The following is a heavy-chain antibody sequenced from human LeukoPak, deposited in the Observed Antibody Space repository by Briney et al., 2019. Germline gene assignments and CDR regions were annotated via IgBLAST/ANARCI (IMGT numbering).Heavy chain of an antibody. Sequence: GGSLRLSCAASGFTFSNYAMSWVRQAPGKGLEWVSVIYSGGSTYYADSVKGRFTISRDNSKNTLYLQMNSLRAEDTAVYYCARGTRTIDYWGQGTLVTVSS. CDR3: ARGTRTIDY. D-gene: IGHD1-1*01. CDR1: GFTFSNYA. J-gene: IGHJ4*02. CDR2: IYSGGST. V-gene: IGHV3-66*01.